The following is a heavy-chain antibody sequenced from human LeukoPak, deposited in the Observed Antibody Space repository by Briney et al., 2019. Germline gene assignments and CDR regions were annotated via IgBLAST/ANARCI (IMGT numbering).Heavy chain of an antibody. D-gene: IGHD2-8*01. J-gene: IGHJ3*02. CDR1: GGTFINYG. V-gene: IGHV1-69*06. CDR3: ARRYCPNGVCYHDRGAFDI. CDR2: IIPIFGTA. Sequence: SVKVSCKASGGTFINYGISWVRQAPGQGLEWMGGIIPIFGTANYAQKLQGRVTLTADKSTSTAYMELSSLRSEDTAVYYCARRYCPNGVCYHDRGAFDIWGQGTMVTVSS.